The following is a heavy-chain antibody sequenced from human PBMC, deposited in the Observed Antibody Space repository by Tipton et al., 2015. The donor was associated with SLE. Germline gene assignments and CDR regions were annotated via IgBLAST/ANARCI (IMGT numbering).Heavy chain of an antibody. CDR2: IYYSGST. Sequence: TLSLTCTVSGGSITSYYWSWIRQPPGKGLEWIGYIYYSGSTNYNPSLKRRVTISVDTSKNQFSLKLSSVTAADTAVYYCARHREWELLVYFDYWGQGTLVTVSS. D-gene: IGHD1-26*01. CDR3: ARHREWELLVYFDY. CDR1: GGSITSYY. V-gene: IGHV4-59*08. J-gene: IGHJ4*02.